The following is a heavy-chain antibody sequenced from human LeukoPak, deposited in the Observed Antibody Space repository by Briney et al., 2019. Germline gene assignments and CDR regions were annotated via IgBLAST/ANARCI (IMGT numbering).Heavy chain of an antibody. J-gene: IGHJ4*02. CDR1: GGTFSSYA. D-gene: IGHD3-3*01. Sequence: GASVKVSCKASGGTFSSYAISWVRQAPGQGLEWMGGIIPIFCTANYAQKFQGRVTITADESTRTAYMELSSLRSEDTAVYYCTKDGPAYYDFWSGSRPEYYFDYWGQGTLVTVSS. CDR2: IIPIFCTA. CDR3: TKDGPAYYDFWSGSRPEYYFDY. V-gene: IGHV1-69*13.